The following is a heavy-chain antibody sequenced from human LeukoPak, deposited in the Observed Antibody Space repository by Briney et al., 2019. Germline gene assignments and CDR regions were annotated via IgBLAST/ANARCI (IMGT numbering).Heavy chain of an antibody. CDR2: MNPNSGNT. J-gene: IGHJ4*02. Sequence: ASVKVSCKASGYTFTSYGISWVRQAPGQGLEWMGWMNPNSGNTGYAQKFQGRVTMTRNTSISTAYMELSSLRSEDTAVYYCARDAEVRGVIIPDYWGQGTLVTVS. D-gene: IGHD3-10*01. V-gene: IGHV1-8*02. CDR1: GYTFTSYG. CDR3: ARDAEVRGVIIPDY.